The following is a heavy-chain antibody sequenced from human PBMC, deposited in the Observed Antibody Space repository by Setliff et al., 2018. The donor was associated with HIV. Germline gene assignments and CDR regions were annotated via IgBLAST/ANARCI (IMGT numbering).Heavy chain of an antibody. CDR2: IFPDDSDT. D-gene: IGHD3-9*01. CDR3: IRQSLAAVTTTRVLDWVAGD. CDR1: GYSFTSLW. V-gene: IGHV5-51*01. J-gene: IGHJ4*02. Sequence: GASLRLSCKGSGYSFTSLWIGWVRQIPGKGLEWMGVIFPDDSDTRVSPPFQGQVTISADKSISTAYLQWSSLKASDTAMYYCIRQSLAAVTTTRVLDWVAGDWGQGTQVTVSS.